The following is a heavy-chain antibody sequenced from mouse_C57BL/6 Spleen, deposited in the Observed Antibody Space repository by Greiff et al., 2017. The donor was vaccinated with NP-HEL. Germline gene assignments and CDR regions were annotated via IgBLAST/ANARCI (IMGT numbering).Heavy chain of an antibody. J-gene: IGHJ1*03. CDR3: TTGSRSVGYFDV. Sequence: EVQLQQSGAELVRPGASVKLSCTASGFNIKDDYMHWVKQRPEQGLEWIGWIDPENGDTEYASKFQGKATITADTSSNTAYLQLSSLTSEDTAVYYCTTGSRSVGYFDVWGTGTTVTVSS. CDR2: IDPENGDT. CDR1: GFNIKDDY. V-gene: IGHV14-4*01. D-gene: IGHD1-1*01.